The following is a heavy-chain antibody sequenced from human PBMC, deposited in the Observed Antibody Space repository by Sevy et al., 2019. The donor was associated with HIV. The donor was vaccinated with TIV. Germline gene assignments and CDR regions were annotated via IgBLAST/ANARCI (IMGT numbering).Heavy chain of an antibody. CDR3: ARPKTMIVVVDAFDI. J-gene: IGHJ3*02. Sequence: ASVKVSCKASGGTFSSYAISWVRQAPGQGLAWMGGIIPIFGTANYAQKFQGRVTITADESTSTAYMELSSLRSEDTAVYYCARPKTMIVVVDAFDIWGQGTMVTVSS. V-gene: IGHV1-69*13. D-gene: IGHD3-22*01. CDR2: IIPIFGTA. CDR1: GGTFSSYA.